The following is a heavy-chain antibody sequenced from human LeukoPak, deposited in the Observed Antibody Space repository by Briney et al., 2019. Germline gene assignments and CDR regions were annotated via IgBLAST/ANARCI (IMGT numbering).Heavy chain of an antibody. D-gene: IGHD2-2*01. CDR1: GYIFTTYW. Sequence: AGESLKISCKGSGYIFTTYWIGWVRQMPGKGLEWMGIIYPGDSDTRYSPSFQGQVTMSADKSINTAYLQWSSLKASDTAMYYCARRQGCSSTSCPPDSWGQGTLVTVSS. V-gene: IGHV5-51*01. CDR3: ARRQGCSSTSCPPDS. CDR2: IYPGDSDT. J-gene: IGHJ4*02.